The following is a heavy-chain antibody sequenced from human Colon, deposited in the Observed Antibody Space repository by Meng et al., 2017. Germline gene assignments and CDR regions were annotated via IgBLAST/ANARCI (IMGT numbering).Heavy chain of an antibody. CDR2: IYYSGNT. V-gene: IGHV4-59*01. CDR3: ARGSMAAALPRG. J-gene: IGHJ4*02. CDR1: GGSISTYY. Sequence: QVQLQESGPGLVKPSETLSLTCTVSGGSISTYYWSWIRQPPGKGLEWIGYIYYSGNTNYNPSLKSRVSISVDTSKKQFSLKLSSVIAADTGVYYCARGSMAAALPRGWGQGTLVTVSS. D-gene: IGHD6-13*01.